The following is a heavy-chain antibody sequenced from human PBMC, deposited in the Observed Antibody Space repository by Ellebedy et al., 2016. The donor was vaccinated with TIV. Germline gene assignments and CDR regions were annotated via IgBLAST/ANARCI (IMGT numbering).Heavy chain of an antibody. CDR3: ARHPGRGSFDY. D-gene: IGHD2-15*01. CDR1: GGSISSSSYY. V-gene: IGHV4-39*01. CDR2: IYYSGST. J-gene: IGHJ4*02. Sequence: MPGGSLRLSCTVSGGSISSSSYYWGWIRQPPGKGLEWIGSIYYSGSTYYNPSLKSRVTISVDTSKNQFSLKLSSVTAADTAVYYCARHPGRGSFDYWGQGTLVTVSS.